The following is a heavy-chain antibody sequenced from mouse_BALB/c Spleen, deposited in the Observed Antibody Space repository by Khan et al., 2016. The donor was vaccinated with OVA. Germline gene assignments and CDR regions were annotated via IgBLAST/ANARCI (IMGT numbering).Heavy chain of an antibody. J-gene: IGHJ2*01. D-gene: IGHD1-2*01. V-gene: IGHV3-2*02. CDR1: GYSITSGYG. Sequence: EVQLQESGPGLVKPSQSLSLTCTVTGYSITSGYGRSWIRQLPGNKLEWMGYISYSGSTNYNPSLKSRISITRDTSKNQFFLQLNTVTTEDTATYYCARTARIKYWGQGTTLTVSS. CDR3: ARTARIKY. CDR2: ISYSGST.